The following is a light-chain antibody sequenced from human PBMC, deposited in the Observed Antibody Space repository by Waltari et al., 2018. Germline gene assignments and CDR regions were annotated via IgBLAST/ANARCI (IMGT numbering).Light chain of an antibody. CDR1: NIGSKS. CDR3: QLWDSNSDHWV. V-gene: IGLV3-21*04. Sequence: SFVLTQPPSVSVAPGQTAMITCGGNNIGSKSVHWYQQKPGQAPVLVIYHDKDRPSGIPERFSGSNSENTATLTISRVEAGDEADYFCQLWDSNSDHWVFGGGTKLTVL. J-gene: IGLJ3*02. CDR2: HDK.